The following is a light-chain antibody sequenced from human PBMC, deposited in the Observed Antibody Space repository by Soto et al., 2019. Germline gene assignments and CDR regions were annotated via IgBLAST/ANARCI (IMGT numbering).Light chain of an antibody. CDR3: SSFTNTITRYA. CDR2: EVS. Sequence: QSALAQPASVSGSPGQSITISCTGTRSDVGGYNYVSWFQHHPGKAPKLIIYEVSYRPSGVSNRFSGSKSGDTASLTISGLQAEDEADYYCSSFTNTITRYAFGTGTKVTVL. J-gene: IGLJ1*01. CDR1: RSDVGGYNY. V-gene: IGLV2-14*01.